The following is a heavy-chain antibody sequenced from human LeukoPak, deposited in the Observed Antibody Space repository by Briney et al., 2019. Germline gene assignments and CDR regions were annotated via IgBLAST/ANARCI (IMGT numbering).Heavy chain of an antibody. CDR2: IYHSGST. CDR3: ARGLVGGWYLDY. CDR1: GGSISSGGYS. D-gene: IGHD6-19*01. Sequence: SQTLSLTCAVSGGSISSGGYSWSWIRQPPGKGLEWIGYIYHSGSTYYNPSLKSRVTISVDTSKNQFSLKLSSVTAADTAVYYCARGLVGGWYLDYWGQGTLVTVSS. V-gene: IGHV4-30-2*01. J-gene: IGHJ4*02.